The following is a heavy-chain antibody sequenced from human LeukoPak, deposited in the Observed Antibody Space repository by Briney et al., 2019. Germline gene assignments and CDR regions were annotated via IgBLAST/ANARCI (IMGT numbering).Heavy chain of an antibody. J-gene: IGHJ4*02. V-gene: IGHV3-21*01. D-gene: IGHD1-26*01. CDR3: ARDRYSGSYRYFDY. CDR2: ISSSSSYI. CDR1: GFTFSSYS. Sequence: GGSQRLSCAASGFTFSSYSMNWVRQAPGKGLEWVSSISSSSSYIYYADSVKGRFTISRDNAKNSLYLQMNSLRAEDTAVYYCARDRYSGSYRYFDYWGQGPLVTVSS.